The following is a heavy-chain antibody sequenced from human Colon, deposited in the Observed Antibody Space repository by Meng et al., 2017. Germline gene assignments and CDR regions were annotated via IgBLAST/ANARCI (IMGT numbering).Heavy chain of an antibody. CDR1: GGSISSSNW. Sequence: QVQLQESGPGLVKPSGTLSLTCAVSGGSISSSNWWSWVRQPPGKGLEWIGEIYHSGNTNYNPSLKSRVTISVDKSNNQFSLKLSSVTAADTAMYYCTRAPLPAGRGLKNWFEPWGQGTLVTVSS. CDR2: IYHSGNT. V-gene: IGHV4-4*02. D-gene: IGHD2-2*01. CDR3: TRAPLPAGRGLKNWFEP. J-gene: IGHJ5*02.